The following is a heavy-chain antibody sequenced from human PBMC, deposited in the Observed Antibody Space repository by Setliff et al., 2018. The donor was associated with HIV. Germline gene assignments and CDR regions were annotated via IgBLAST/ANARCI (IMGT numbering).Heavy chain of an antibody. Sequence: TLSLTCPVSVGSFINTDYYWGWIRQPPWNALEWIGSFHYSGSISYNPSLGRRVTISVENSKNQFSLELTSVTAADTAVYYCARPLTTSFNFWGDAFDIWGPGRRVTVSS. CDR1: VGSFINTDYY. V-gene: IGHV4-39*01. J-gene: IGHJ3*02. D-gene: IGHD3-3*01. CDR3: ARPLTTSFNFWGDAFDI. CDR2: FHYSGSI.